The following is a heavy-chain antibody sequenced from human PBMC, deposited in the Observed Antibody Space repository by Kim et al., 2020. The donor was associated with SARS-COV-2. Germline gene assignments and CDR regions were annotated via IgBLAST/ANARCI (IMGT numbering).Heavy chain of an antibody. J-gene: IGHJ3*02. CDR1: GGSISSYY. V-gene: IGHV4-59*01. CDR3: ARDLLRGGDAFDI. D-gene: IGHD1-26*01. CDR2: IYYSGST. Sequence: SETLSLTCTVSGGSISSYYWSWIRQPPGKGLEWIGYIYYSGSTNYNPSLKSRVTISVDTSKNQFSLKLSSVTAADTAVYYCARDLLRGGDAFDIWGQGTMVTVSS.